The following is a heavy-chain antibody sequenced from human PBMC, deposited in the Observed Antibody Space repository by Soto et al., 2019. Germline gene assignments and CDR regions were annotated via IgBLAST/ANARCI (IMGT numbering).Heavy chain of an antibody. CDR2: ISYDGSNK. CDR3: AGTTVTTAFDI. D-gene: IGHD4-17*01. V-gene: IGHV3-30-3*01. Sequence: GGSLILSCAASGFTFSSYAMHWVRQAPGKGLEWVAVISYDGSNKYYADSVKGRFTISRDNSKNTLYLQMNSLRAEDTAVYYCAGTTVTTAFDIWGQGTMVTVSS. J-gene: IGHJ3*02. CDR1: GFTFSSYA.